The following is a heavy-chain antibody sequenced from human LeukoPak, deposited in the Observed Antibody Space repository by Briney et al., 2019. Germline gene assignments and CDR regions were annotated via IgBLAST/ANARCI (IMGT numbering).Heavy chain of an antibody. Sequence: ASVKVSCKASGYTFTGYYTYWVRQAPGQGLEWMGWINPNSGDTNYAQRFQGRVTMTRDTSISTAYMELSRLRSDDTAVYYCAIRGTTMIVVARPLRSFDYWGQGTLVTVSS. CDR2: INPNSGDT. J-gene: IGHJ4*02. CDR3: AIRGTTMIVVARPLRSFDY. CDR1: GYTFTGYY. D-gene: IGHD3-22*01. V-gene: IGHV1-2*02.